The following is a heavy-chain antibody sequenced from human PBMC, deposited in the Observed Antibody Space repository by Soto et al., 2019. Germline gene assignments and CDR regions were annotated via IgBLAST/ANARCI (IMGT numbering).Heavy chain of an antibody. CDR2: IKSKTDGGTT. CDR3: TTDLSSGYPEPYYYYYGMDV. CDR1: GFTISNAW. Sequence: PGGSLRLSCAASGFTISNAWMRWVRQAPGKGLEWVGRIKSKTDGGTTDYAAPVKGRFTISRDDSKNTLYLQMNSLKTEDTAVYYCTTDLSSGYPEPYYYYYGMDVWGQGTTVTVSS. D-gene: IGHD3-22*01. V-gene: IGHV3-15*01. J-gene: IGHJ6*02.